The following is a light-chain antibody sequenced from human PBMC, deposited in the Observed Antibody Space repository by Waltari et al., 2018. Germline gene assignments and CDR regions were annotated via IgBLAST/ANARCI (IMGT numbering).Light chain of an antibody. V-gene: IGLV1-44*01. Sequence: QSVLTQPPSASGTPGQRVTISCSGSSSNLGSNLVNWYQQLPGTAPKLLIYSNKQRPSGVPDRFSGSKSGTSASLAISGLQSEDEADYYCAAWDDSLNGPVFGGGTKLTVL. CDR2: SNK. CDR1: SSNLGSNL. CDR3: AAWDDSLNGPV. J-gene: IGLJ2*01.